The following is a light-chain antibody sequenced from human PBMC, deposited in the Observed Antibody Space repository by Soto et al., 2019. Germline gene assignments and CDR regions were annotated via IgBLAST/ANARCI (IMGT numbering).Light chain of an antibody. V-gene: IGKV4-1*01. CDR3: QQYHSTPLT. CDR2: WAS. Sequence: DIVMTQSPDSLAVSLGERATINCKSSQSVLYSSNNKNYLAWYQQKPGQPPKLLLYWASTRESGVPDRFSGSGSGTDFTLTISSLQAEDVAVYHCQQYHSTPLTFGGGTKVEIK. CDR1: QSVLYSSNNKNY. J-gene: IGKJ4*01.